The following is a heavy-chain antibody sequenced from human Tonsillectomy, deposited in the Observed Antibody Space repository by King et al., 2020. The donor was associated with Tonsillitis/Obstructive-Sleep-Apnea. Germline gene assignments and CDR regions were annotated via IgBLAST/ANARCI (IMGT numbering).Heavy chain of an antibody. V-gene: IGHV1-2*06. CDR2: INPNSGGT. CDR3: ARQSPLMTTVTTYWYFEA. Sequence: VQLVESGAEVKKPGASVKVSCTASGYTFTGYYMHWVRQAPGQGLEWMGRINPNSGGTNSAQKFQGRVTMSRDTSISTAYMELSRLRSDDTAVYYCARQSPLMTTVTTYWYFEALGPWHPGHCLL. J-gene: IGHJ2*01. D-gene: IGHD4-17*01. CDR1: GYTFTGYY.